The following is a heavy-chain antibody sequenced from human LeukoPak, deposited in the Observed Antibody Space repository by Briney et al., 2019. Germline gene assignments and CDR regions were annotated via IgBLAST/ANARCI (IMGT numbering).Heavy chain of an antibody. Sequence: ASETLSLTCTVSGGSISSYYWSWIRQPPGKGLEWIGYIYYSGSTNYNPSLKSRVTISVDTSKNQFSLELSSATAADTAVYFCARGRVSSSTWYSTYYYYFYMDVWGKGTTVTVSS. CDR2: IYYSGST. J-gene: IGHJ6*03. V-gene: IGHV4-59*01. CDR3: ARGRVSSSTWYSTYYYYFYMDV. D-gene: IGHD6-13*01. CDR1: GGSISSYY.